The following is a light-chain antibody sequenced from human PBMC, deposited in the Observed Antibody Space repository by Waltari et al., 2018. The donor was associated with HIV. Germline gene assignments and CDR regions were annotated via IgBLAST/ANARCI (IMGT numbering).Light chain of an antibody. J-gene: IGLJ3*02. CDR2: RNN. Sequence: QAGPTQPPSVCGVLGQTVKLTCTWTENNVANHGAIRLQHNRGHPPTLLSNRNNERPSGVSQRFSTSRSGITASLTITGLQPEDEADYYCSAWDSSLSGGVFGEGTQLTVL. CDR1: ENNVANHG. CDR3: SAWDSSLSGGV. V-gene: IGLV10-54*04.